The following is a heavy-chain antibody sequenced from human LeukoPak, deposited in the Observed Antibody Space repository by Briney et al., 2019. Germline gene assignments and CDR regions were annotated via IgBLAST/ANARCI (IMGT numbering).Heavy chain of an antibody. Sequence: SETLSLTCTVSGDSISDHCCSWIRQPPGKGLEWIGYIYYRGSTTYNPSLKSRVTIAIDKTKNQVSLKLTSVTAADTAVYFCARTGRGGYDLFDYWGQGALVTVSS. CDR2: IYYRGST. CDR3: ARTGRGGYDLFDY. V-gene: IGHV4-59*11. CDR1: GDSISDHC. J-gene: IGHJ4*02. D-gene: IGHD5-12*01.